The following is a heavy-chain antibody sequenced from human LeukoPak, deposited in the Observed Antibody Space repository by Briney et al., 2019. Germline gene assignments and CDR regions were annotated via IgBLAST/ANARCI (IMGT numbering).Heavy chain of an antibody. Sequence: QAGGSLRLSCAASGFTVSSNYMSWVRQAPGKGLEWVSVIYSGGSTYYADSVKGRFTISRDNSKNTLYLQMNSLRAEDTAVYYCARAYGYYDSSGSSFFDYWGQGTLVTVSS. CDR2: IYSGGST. D-gene: IGHD3-22*01. CDR1: GFTVSSNY. V-gene: IGHV3-53*05. J-gene: IGHJ4*02. CDR3: ARAYGYYDSSGSSFFDY.